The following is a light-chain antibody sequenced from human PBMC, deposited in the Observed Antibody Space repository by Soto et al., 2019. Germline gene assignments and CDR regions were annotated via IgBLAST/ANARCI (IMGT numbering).Light chain of an antibody. CDR1: QSVGSY. J-gene: IGKJ1*01. Sequence: EVVLTQSPATLSLSPGERATLSCRASQSVGSYLAWYQHKPGQPPRLLIYDASNSATGIPARFIGSGSGTDFTLTISSLEPEDFAVYYCQQRSNWPPTWTFGQGTNVEIK. CDR3: QQRSNWPPTWT. V-gene: IGKV3-11*01. CDR2: DAS.